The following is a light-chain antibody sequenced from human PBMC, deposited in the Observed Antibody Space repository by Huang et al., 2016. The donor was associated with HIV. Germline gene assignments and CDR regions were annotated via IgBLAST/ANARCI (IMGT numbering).Light chain of an antibody. CDR3: QQYDNLPYT. J-gene: IGKJ2*01. CDR2: GAS. V-gene: IGKV1-33*01. Sequence: DIQMTQSPSSLSASVGDRVTITCRASQSNSNYLNLYQQKPGKAPKLLIYGASNLETGVPSSFTASGSGTHFTFTISSLQPEDIATYYCQQYDNLPYTFGQGTKLEIK. CDR1: QSNSNY.